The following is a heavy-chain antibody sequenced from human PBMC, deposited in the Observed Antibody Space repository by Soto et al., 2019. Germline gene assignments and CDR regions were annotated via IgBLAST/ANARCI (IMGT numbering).Heavy chain of an antibody. CDR2: IYHSGST. V-gene: IGHV4-38-2*02. Sequence: SETLSLTCAVSGYSISSGYYWGWIWQPPGKGLEWIGSIYHSGSTYYNPSLKSRVTISVDTSKNQFSLKLSSVTAADTAVYYCAREAHIVVVPAAIDYYYGMDVWGQGTTVTSP. CDR1: GYSISSGYY. J-gene: IGHJ6*02. CDR3: AREAHIVVVPAAIDYYYGMDV. D-gene: IGHD2-2*02.